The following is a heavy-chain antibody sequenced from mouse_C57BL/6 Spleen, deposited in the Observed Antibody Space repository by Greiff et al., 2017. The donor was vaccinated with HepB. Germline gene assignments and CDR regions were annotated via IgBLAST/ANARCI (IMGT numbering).Heavy chain of an antibody. J-gene: IGHJ3*01. Sequence: EVKVEESGGGLVKPGGSLKLSCAASGFTFSSYAMSWVRQTPEKRLEWVATISDGGSYTYYPDNVKGRFTISRDNAKNNLYLQMSHLKSEDTAMYYCARGSQAWFAYWGQGTLVTVSA. CDR1: GFTFSSYA. CDR3: ARGSQAWFAY. CDR2: ISDGGSYT. V-gene: IGHV5-4*03.